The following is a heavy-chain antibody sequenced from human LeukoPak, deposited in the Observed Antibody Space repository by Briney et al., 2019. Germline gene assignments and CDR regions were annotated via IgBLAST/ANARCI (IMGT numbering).Heavy chain of an antibody. J-gene: IGHJ4*02. Sequence: SETLSLTCTVSGGSISSSSYYWGWIRQPPGKGLEWIGSIYYSGSTYYNPSLKSRVTISVDTSKNQFSLKLSSVTAADTAVYYCARGRRTMVRGVISVFDYWGQGTLVTVSS. CDR1: GGSISSSSYY. CDR2: IYYSGST. D-gene: IGHD3-10*01. V-gene: IGHV4-39*07. CDR3: ARGRRTMVRGVISVFDY.